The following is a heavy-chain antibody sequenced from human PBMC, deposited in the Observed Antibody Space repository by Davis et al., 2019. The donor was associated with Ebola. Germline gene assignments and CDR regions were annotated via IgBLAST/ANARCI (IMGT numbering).Heavy chain of an antibody. CDR3: ARHMDGDYYSDY. CDR2: IFSSGST. J-gene: IGHJ4*02. V-gene: IGHV4-39*01. D-gene: IGHD2-21*02. CDR1: GHSLSRSYYY. Sequence: SETLSLTCTVFGHSLSRSYYYWGWIRQPPGKGLEWIGSIFSSGSTYYNPSLKSRVTISVDKSKKQFFLNLRSVTAADMGVYYCARHMDGDYYSDYWGQGTLVTVSS.